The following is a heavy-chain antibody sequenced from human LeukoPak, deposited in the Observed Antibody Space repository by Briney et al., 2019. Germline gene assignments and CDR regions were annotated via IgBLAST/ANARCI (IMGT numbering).Heavy chain of an antibody. CDR3: AKGAYSMIIAPQDF. D-gene: IGHD3-22*01. CDR2: ISGNSGST. CDR1: GFTFDDSA. Sequence: GGSLRLSCAASGFTFDDSAMYWVRQAPGKGLEGVSLISGNSGSTYYADSVKGRFTISRDNSKNALYLQMNSLRPEDTALYYCAKGAYSMIIAPQDFWGQGTLVTVSS. V-gene: IGHV3-43*02. J-gene: IGHJ4*02.